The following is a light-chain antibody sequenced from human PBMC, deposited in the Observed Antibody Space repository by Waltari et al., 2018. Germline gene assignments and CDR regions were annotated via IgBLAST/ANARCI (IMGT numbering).Light chain of an antibody. Sequence: ETVMTQSPATLSVSPGERATLSCRASQSVSSNLAWYQHKPGQAPRLLIYGASTRATGIPARFSGSGSGTEFTLTISSLQSEDFAVYYCQQYNNWPPAFGQGTKVEIK. CDR2: GAS. CDR3: QQYNNWPPA. CDR1: QSVSSN. V-gene: IGKV3-15*01. J-gene: IGKJ1*01.